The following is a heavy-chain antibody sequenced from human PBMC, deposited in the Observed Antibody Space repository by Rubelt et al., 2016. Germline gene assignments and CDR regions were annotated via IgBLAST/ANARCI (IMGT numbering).Heavy chain of an antibody. V-gene: IGHV4-4*08. J-gene: IGHJ4*02. D-gene: IGHD4-17*01. CDR3: ARGDPDRGSRTVTLDY. CDR1: GGSISSYY. CDR2: IYTSGST. Sequence: QVQLQESGPGLVKPSETLSLTCTVSGGSISSYYWSWIRQPPGKGLEWIGYIYTSGSTNYNPSLSVGSTMSVDTSKNQFSLKLSSVTAADTAVYYGARGDPDRGSRTVTLDYWGQGTLVTVSS.